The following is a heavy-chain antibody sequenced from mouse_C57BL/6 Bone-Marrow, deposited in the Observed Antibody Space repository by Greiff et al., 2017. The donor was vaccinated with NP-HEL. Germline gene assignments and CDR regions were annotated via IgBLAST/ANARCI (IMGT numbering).Heavy chain of an antibody. V-gene: IGHV1-69*01. Sequence: QVQLKQPGAELVMPGASVKLSCKASGYTFTSYWMHWVKQRPGQGLEWIGEIDPSDSYTNYNQKFKGKSTLTVDKSSSTAYMQLSSLTSEDSAVYYCARHYGSLWYFDVWGTGTTVTVSS. J-gene: IGHJ1*03. CDR3: ARHYGSLWYFDV. CDR2: IDPSDSYT. D-gene: IGHD1-1*01. CDR1: GYTFTSYW.